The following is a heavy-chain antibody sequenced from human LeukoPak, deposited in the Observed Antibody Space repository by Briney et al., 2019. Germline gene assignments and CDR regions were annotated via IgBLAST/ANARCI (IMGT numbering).Heavy chain of an antibody. J-gene: IGHJ4*02. CDR1: GLAFSGSA. CDR2: IRSKANSYAT. D-gene: IGHD2-2*01. CDR3: TRGYQLPGFDY. Sequence: PGGSLRLSCVASGLAFSGSAMHWLPPASVKGRVWVGRIRSKANSYATAYAASVKGRFTISRDDSKNTAYLQMNSLKTEDTAVYYCTRGYQLPGFDYWGQGTLVTVSS. V-gene: IGHV3-73*01.